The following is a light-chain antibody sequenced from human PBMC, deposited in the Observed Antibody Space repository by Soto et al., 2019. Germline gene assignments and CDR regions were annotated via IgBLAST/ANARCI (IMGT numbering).Light chain of an antibody. V-gene: IGLV2-8*01. CDR1: SSDVGNYNY. Sequence: QSALTQPPSASGSAGQSVTISCTGTSSDVGNYNYVSWYQQHPGKAPKLMIYEVTKRPSGVPDRFSGSKSGNTASLTVSGLQADDEADYYCSSYAGSKTLFGGGTKLTVL. CDR3: SSYAGSKTL. CDR2: EVT. J-gene: IGLJ3*02.